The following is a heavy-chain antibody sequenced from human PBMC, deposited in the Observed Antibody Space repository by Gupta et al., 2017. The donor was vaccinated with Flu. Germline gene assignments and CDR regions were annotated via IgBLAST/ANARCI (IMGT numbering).Heavy chain of an antibody. D-gene: IGHD2-15*01. CDR3: AKDYSGSSWDSYYYGMDV. Sequence: EVQLLESGGGLVQPGGSLRLSCAASGFNCSSHARSWVRQAPGKGLEWVSAISGSGGSTYYADSVKGRFTISRDNSKNTLYLQMNSLRAEDTAVYYCAKDYSGSSWDSYYYGMDVWGQGTTVTVSS. V-gene: IGHV3-23*01. CDR1: GFNCSSHA. J-gene: IGHJ6*02. CDR2: ISGSGGST.